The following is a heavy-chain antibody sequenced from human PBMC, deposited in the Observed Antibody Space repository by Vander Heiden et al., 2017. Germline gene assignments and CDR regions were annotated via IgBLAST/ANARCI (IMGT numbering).Heavy chain of an antibody. V-gene: IGHV3-23*01. J-gene: IGHJ4*02. CDR2: ISGSGGST. CDR3: AKEDSGSHLTNY. CDR1: GFPFSRYA. Sequence: EVQPSESGGGLVQPGASLSLSSEPSGFPFSRYAMSWVRQAPGKGLEWVSAISGSGGSTYYADSVKGRFTISRDNSKNTLYLQMNRLRAEDTAVYYCAKEDSGSHLTNYWGQGTLVAVSS. D-gene: IGHD1-26*01.